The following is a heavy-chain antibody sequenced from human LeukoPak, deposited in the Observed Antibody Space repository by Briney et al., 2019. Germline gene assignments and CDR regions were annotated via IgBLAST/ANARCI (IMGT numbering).Heavy chain of an antibody. CDR3: AKAAHYDFWSGYDY. CDR2: ISGSDGST. V-gene: IGHV3-23*01. J-gene: IGHJ4*02. D-gene: IGHD3-3*01. Sequence: GGSLRLSCAASGFTFSSYAMSWVRQAPGKGLEWVSGISGSDGSTYYADSVKGQFTISRDNSKNTLYLQMNSLRAEDTAVYYCAKAAHYDFWSGYDYWGQGTVVTVSS. CDR1: GFTFSSYA.